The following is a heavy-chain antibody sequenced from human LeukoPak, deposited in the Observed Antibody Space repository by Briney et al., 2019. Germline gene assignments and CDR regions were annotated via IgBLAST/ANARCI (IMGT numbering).Heavy chain of an antibody. J-gene: IGHJ4*02. V-gene: IGHV4-59*01. D-gene: IGHD2-15*01. CDR2: VYYSGNT. CDR3: ARGVVAATGYDY. CDR1: GASISTNY. Sequence: SETLSLTCTVSGASISTNYRSWIRQPPEKGLEWIGYVYYSGNTNYNPSLKSRVTISVDTLKNQFSLKMSSVTAADTATYYCARGVVAATGYDYWGQGTLVTVSS.